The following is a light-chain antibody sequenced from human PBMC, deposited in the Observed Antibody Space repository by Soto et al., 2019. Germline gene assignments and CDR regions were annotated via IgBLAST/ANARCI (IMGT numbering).Light chain of an antibody. V-gene: IGLV1-44*01. Sequence: QDVLTRPPSTSGTPGQRVTISCSGSSANIGSNSVNWYQQLPGAAPKLLIYSNNQRPSGVPDRFSGSKSGTSASLAISGLQSEDEADYYCAAWDDSLNGREVFGTGTKVTVL. CDR3: AAWDDSLNGREV. J-gene: IGLJ1*01. CDR1: SANIGSNS. CDR2: SNN.